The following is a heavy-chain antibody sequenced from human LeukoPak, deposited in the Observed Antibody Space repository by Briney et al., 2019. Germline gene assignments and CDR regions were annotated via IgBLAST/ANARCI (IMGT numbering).Heavy chain of an antibody. CDR1: GYTFTSYY. Sequence: ASVKVSCKASGYTFTSYYIHWVRQAPGQGLEWMGIINPSGDSTTYAQKFQGRVTMTGDASTSTVYMELSSLRSEDTAMYYCAREFAYYYDRSGYYRGNFDYWGQGTLVTVSS. CDR3: AREFAYYYDRSGYYRGNFDY. J-gene: IGHJ4*02. D-gene: IGHD3-22*01. CDR2: INPSGDST. V-gene: IGHV1-46*01.